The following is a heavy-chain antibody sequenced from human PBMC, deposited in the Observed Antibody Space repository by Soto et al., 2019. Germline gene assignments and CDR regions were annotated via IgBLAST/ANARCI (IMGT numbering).Heavy chain of an antibody. V-gene: IGHV1-24*01. Sequence: ASVKVSCKVSGYTLTELSMHWVRQAPGKGLEWMGGFDPEDGETIYAQKFQGRVTMTEDTSTDTAYMELSSLRSEDTAVYYCATPALRGELYQFDPWGQGTLVTVSS. D-gene: IGHD3-16*01. CDR2: FDPEDGET. CDR1: GYTLTELS. J-gene: IGHJ5*02. CDR3: ATPALRGELYQFDP.